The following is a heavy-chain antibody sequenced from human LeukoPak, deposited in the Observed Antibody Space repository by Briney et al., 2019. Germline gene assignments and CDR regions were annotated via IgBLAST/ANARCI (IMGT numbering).Heavy chain of an antibody. V-gene: IGHV4-59*01. D-gene: IGHD1-26*01. CDR1: GASISSYY. CDR3: AKDWELGS. Sequence: SETLSLTCSVSGASISSYYWNWLRQPPGEGLEWIGNIYASGSTNYNPSLKSRVTISLDTSKDQFSLKLTSVTAADTAFYYCAKDWELGSWGQGTLVTVSS. J-gene: IGHJ5*02. CDR2: IYASGST.